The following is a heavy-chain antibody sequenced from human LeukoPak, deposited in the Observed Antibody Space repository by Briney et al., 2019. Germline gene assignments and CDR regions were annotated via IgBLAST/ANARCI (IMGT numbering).Heavy chain of an antibody. CDR1: GSSFNTYY. D-gene: IGHD4-17*01. J-gene: IGHJ4*02. Sequence: SSETLSLTCSVSGSSFNTYYWSWIRQPAGKALEWIGRIHTSGSADYSPSLQSRVTISVDMSKKEFSLKLTSVTAADTAVYYCVRDIVYLIDEDYGWGQGILVTVSS. CDR3: VRDIVYLIDEDYG. CDR2: IHTSGSA. V-gene: IGHV4-4*07.